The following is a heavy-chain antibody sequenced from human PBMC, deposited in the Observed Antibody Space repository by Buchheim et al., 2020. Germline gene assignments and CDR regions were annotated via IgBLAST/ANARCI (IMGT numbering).Heavy chain of an antibody. V-gene: IGHV5-51*01. CDR3: ARKTAIAAAGFDP. J-gene: IGHJ5*02. D-gene: IGHD6-13*01. CDR1: GCTLTNCW. Sequence: EVQLVQSGADVKKPGEPLKISCKASGCTLTNCWIAWVRQMPGKGLEWMGIIYLGDSDTRDSPSFQGQVTISADKSISTAYLQWSSLKVSDSGMYYCARKTAIAAAGFDPWGQGTL. CDR2: IYLGDSDT.